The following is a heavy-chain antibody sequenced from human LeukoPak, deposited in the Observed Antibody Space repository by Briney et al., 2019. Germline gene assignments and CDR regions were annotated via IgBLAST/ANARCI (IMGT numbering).Heavy chain of an antibody. CDR3: ARGLFRWEPRSDY. V-gene: IGHV1-2*02. CDR1: GYTFTGYY. J-gene: IGHJ4*02. CDR2: INPNSGGT. D-gene: IGHD1-26*01. Sequence: GASVKVSCKASGYTFTGYYMHWVRQAPGQGLEWMGWINPNSGGTNYAQKFQGRVTMTRDTSISTAYMELSRLRSDDTAVYYCARGLFRWEPRSDYWGQGTLVTVSS.